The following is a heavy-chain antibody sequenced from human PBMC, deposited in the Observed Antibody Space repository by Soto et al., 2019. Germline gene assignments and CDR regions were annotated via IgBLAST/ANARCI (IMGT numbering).Heavy chain of an antibody. CDR1: GFTFSDYY. D-gene: IGHD4-17*01. Sequence: GGSLRLSCAASGFTFSDYYMSWIRQAPGKGLEWVSYISSSGSTIYYADSVKGRFTISRDNAKNSLYLQMNSLRAEDTAVYYCARTRGDYGWRAIYYYYYMDVWGKGTTVTVSS. V-gene: IGHV3-11*01. CDR2: ISSSGSTI. CDR3: ARTRGDYGWRAIYYYYYMDV. J-gene: IGHJ6*03.